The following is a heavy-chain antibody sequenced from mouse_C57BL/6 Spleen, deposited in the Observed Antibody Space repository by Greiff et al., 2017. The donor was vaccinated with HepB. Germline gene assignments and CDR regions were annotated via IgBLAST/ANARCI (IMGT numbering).Heavy chain of an antibody. CDR2: KYYSGTI. CDR3: AREWGSSYFDY. D-gene: IGHD1-1*01. Sequence: EVQLQQSGPGLVKPSQTVFLPCTVTGISITTGNYRWSWIRQFPGNKLEWIGYKYYSGTITYNPSLTSRTTITRDTPKNQFFLEMNSLTAEDTATYYCAREWGSSYFDYWGQGTTLTVSS. J-gene: IGHJ2*01. CDR1: GISITTGNYR. V-gene: IGHV3-5*01.